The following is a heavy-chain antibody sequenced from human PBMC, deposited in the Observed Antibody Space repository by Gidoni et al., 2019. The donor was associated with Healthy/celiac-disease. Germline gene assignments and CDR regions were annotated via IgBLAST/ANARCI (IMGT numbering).Heavy chain of an antibody. D-gene: IGHD3-10*01. Sequence: EVQLLESGGGLVQPGGSLRLSCAASGFTFSSYAMSWVRQAPGKGLEWVSAISGSGGSTYYADSVKGRFTISRDNSKNTLYLQMNSLRAEDTAVYYCAKDLRDYGSGSDAIFDYWGQGTLVTVSS. CDR2: ISGSGGST. CDR3: AKDLRDYGSGSDAIFDY. V-gene: IGHV3-23*01. J-gene: IGHJ4*02. CDR1: GFTFSSYA.